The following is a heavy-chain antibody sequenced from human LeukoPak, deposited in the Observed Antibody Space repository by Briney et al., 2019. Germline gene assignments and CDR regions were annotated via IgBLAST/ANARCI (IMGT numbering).Heavy chain of an antibody. D-gene: IGHD5-12*01. V-gene: IGHV4-59*12. CDR2: IYYSGST. J-gene: IGHJ4*02. CDR1: GGSISSYY. CDR3: ARGNLRSRGYSGYDSV. Sequence: SETLSLTCTVSGGSISSYYWSWIRQPPGKGLEWIGYIYYSGSTNYNPSLKSRVTISVDTSKNQFSLKLSSVTAADTAVYYCARGNLRSRGYSGYDSVWGQGTLVTVSS.